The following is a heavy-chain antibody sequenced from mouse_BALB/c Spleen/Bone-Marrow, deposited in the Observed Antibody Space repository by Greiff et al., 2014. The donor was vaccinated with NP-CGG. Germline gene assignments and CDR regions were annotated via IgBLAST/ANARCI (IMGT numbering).Heavy chain of an antibody. CDR2: IWAGGST. J-gene: IGHJ3*01. D-gene: IGHD1-2*01. Sequence: VQLVESGPGLVAPSQSLSITCTVSGFSLTSYGVHWVRQSPGKGLEWLGAIWAGGSTNYNSALMSRLSITKDNSKNQVFLEMGSLQTDDTAMYYCARVFTTATWGFAYWGQGTLVTVSA. CDR3: ARVFTTATWGFAY. V-gene: IGHV2-9*02. CDR1: GFSLTSYG.